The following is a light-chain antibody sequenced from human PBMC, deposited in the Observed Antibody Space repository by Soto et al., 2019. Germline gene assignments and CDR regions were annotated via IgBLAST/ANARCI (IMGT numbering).Light chain of an antibody. CDR1: SSNIGSNY. V-gene: IGLV1-47*01. J-gene: IGLJ7*01. CDR3: AAWDDSLSGAV. CDR2: KSD. Sequence: QSVLTQPPSASGTPGQTVTISCSGSSSNIGSNYVYWYQQVPGTAPKLLIYKSDQRPSGVPDRFSGSKSGTSASLAISGLRSEDEADYHCAAWDDSLSGAVFGGGTQLTVL.